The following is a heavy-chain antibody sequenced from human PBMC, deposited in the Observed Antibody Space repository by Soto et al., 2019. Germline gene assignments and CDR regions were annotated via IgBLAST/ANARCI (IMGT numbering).Heavy chain of an antibody. CDR2: ISAYKTNT. V-gene: IGHV1-18*01. J-gene: IGHJ6*02. CDR3: ARGVGYYDSSGYYYYYYGMDV. CDR1: GYTLPNFG. D-gene: IGHD3-22*01. Sequence: ASVKVSCKASGYTLPNFGLSWVRQAPGQGLEWMGCISAYKTNTNYAQKFQGRVTMTTDTSTSTAFMELRGLRSDDTAVYYCARGVGYYDSSGYYYYYYGMDVWGQGTTVSVS.